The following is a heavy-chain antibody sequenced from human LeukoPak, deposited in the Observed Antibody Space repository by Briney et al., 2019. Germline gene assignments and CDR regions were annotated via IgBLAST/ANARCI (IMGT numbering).Heavy chain of an antibody. J-gene: IGHJ5*02. CDR2: ISGSSGST. V-gene: IGHV3-23*01. CDR3: AKGISSSSGWFDP. D-gene: IGHD6-6*01. Sequence: GGSLRLSCAASGFTFSSYAMSWGRPAPGTGLERVSAISGSSGSTYYADSVKGRFTISRDNYKNTLYLQMNSLRAEDTAVYYCAKGISSSSGWFDPWGQGTLVTVSS. CDR1: GFTFSSYA.